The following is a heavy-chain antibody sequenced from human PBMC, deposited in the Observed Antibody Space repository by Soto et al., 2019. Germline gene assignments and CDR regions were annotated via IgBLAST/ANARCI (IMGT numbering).Heavy chain of an antibody. CDR2: IVVGSGNT. J-gene: IGHJ3*02. D-gene: IGHD4-4*01. CDR1: GFTFTSSA. Sequence: ASVKVSCKASGFTFTSSAMQWVRQARGQRLEWIGWIVVGSGNTNYAQKFQERVTITRDMSTSTAYMELSSLRSEDTAVYYCAADGHSNFQGAFDIWGQGTMVTVSS. V-gene: IGHV1-58*02. CDR3: AADGHSNFQGAFDI.